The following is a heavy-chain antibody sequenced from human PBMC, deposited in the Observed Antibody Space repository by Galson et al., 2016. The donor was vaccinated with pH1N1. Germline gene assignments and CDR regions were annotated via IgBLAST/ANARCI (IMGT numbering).Heavy chain of an antibody. J-gene: IGHJ3*02. Sequence: SLRLSCAASGFTFSNYVMGWVRQAPGKGLQWVSSINPSTISTYYADSVKGRFAISRDNFRNTLYRQMNSLRVEDTAVYYCARDRINMIVGAGTFDIWGQGTMVTVAS. CDR1: GFTFSNYV. CDR3: ARDRINMIVGAGTFDI. D-gene: IGHD3-22*01. V-gene: IGHV3-23*01. CDR2: INPSTIST.